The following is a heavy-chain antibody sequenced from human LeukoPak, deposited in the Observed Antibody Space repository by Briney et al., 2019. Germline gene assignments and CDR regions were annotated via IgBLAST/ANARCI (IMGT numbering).Heavy chain of an antibody. V-gene: IGHV4-30-4*01. D-gene: IGHD4-17*01. CDR1: GASISSGDSY. CDR3: AGEEGGDYVYY. J-gene: IGHJ4*02. Sequence: SQTLSLTCTVSGASISSGDSYWSWIRQPPGKGLEWIGYIYYTGSAFYNPSLKSRVTISVDTSKNQFSLKLSSVTAADTAVYYCAGEEGGDYVYYWGQGTLVTVSS. CDR2: IYYTGSA.